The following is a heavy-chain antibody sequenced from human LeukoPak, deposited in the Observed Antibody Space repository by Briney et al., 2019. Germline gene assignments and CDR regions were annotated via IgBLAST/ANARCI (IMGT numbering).Heavy chain of an antibody. Sequence: SETLSLTCAVSGYSISSGYYWGWIRQPPGKGLEWIGTISYSGSTHYNPSLKSRVTISVDTSKNQFSLKVTSVTAADTAVYYCARRVTYGSYYSYFDYWGQGTLVTVPS. CDR1: GYSISSGYY. CDR2: ISYSGST. V-gene: IGHV4-38-2*01. CDR3: ARRVTYGSYYSYFDY. J-gene: IGHJ4*02. D-gene: IGHD1-26*01.